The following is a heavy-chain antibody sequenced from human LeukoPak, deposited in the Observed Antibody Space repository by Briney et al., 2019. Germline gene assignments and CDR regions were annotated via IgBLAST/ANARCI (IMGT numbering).Heavy chain of an antibody. CDR1: GFTFKIYT. J-gene: IGHJ4*01. CDR3: PKHLNSPDFLCNAFSF. Sequence: GGSLRLSCAASGFTFKIYTINWVRQAPGKGLEWVSSISSSSNHVYVADSLKGRFTIVRDNAKNSVYLQMNGLRGDDTAAYYFPKHLNSPDFLCNAFSFWGQGTQVTVS. D-gene: IGHD2/OR15-2a*01. V-gene: IGHV3-21*06. CDR2: ISSSSNHV.